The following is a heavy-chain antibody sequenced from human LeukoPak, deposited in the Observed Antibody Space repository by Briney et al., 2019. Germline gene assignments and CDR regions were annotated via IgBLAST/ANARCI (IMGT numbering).Heavy chain of an antibody. V-gene: IGHV1-2*02. CDR3: ARDYGGFGELGPRAYNWFDP. Sequence: ASVKVSCKASGYSFTTYHMHWVRQAPGQGLEWMGWINPNSGGTNYAQKFQGRVTMTRDTSISTAYMELSRLRSDDTAVYYCARDYGGFGELGPRAYNWFDPWGQGTLVTVSS. D-gene: IGHD3-10*01. CDR1: GYSFTTYH. J-gene: IGHJ5*02. CDR2: INPNSGGT.